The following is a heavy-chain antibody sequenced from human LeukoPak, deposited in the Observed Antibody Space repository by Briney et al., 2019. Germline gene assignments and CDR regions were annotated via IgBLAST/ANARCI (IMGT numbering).Heavy chain of an antibody. CDR3: ARRWQVRYFDY. D-gene: IGHD2-15*01. CDR2: IYYSGST. Sequence: PSETLSLTCTVSGGSISSSSFYWGWIREPPGKGLEWIGSIYYSGSTHYNPSLKSRVTISVDTSKNQFSLKLSSVTAADTAVYHCARRWQVRYFDYWGQGTLVTASS. V-gene: IGHV4-39*01. CDR1: GGSISSSSFY. J-gene: IGHJ4*02.